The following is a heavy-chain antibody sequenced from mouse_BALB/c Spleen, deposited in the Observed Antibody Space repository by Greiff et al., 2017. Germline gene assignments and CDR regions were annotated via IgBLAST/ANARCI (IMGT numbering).Heavy chain of an antibody. D-gene: IGHD2-14*01. CDR1: GYSITSGYY. V-gene: IGHV3-6*02. J-gene: IGHJ3*01. CDR2: ISYDGSN. Sequence: ESGPGLVKPSQSLSLTCSVTGYSITSGYYWNWIRQFPGNKLEWMGYISYDGSNNYNPSLKNRISITRDTSKNQFFLKLNSVTTEDTATYYCARVYRYDAWFAYWGQGTLVTVSA. CDR3: ARVYRYDAWFAY.